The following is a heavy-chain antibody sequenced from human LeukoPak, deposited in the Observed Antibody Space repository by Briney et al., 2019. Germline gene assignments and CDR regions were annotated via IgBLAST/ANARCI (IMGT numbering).Heavy chain of an antibody. CDR1: GFTFDDYG. J-gene: IGHJ4*02. CDR2: INWNGGST. Sequence: GGSLRLSCAASGFTFDDYGMSWVRHAPGKGLEWVSGINWNGGSTVYADSVKGRFTISRDNAKNSLYLQMNSLRAEDTALYYCARTRYYCSGGSCYLLGVDYWGQGTLVTVSS. V-gene: IGHV3-20*04. D-gene: IGHD2-15*01. CDR3: ARTRYYCSGGSCYLLGVDY.